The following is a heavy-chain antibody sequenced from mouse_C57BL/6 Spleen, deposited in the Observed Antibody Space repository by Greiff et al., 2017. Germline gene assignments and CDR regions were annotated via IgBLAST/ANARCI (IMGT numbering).Heavy chain of an antibody. CDR3: ARREGYDYDDWFAY. V-gene: IGHV5-17*01. CDR2: ISSGSSTI. J-gene: IGHJ3*01. CDR1: GFTFSDYG. Sequence: EVKLVESGGGLVKPGGSLKLSCAASGFTFSDYGMHWVRQAPEKGLEWVAYISSGSSTIYYADTVKGRFTISRDNAKNTLFLQMTSLRSEDTAMYYCARREGYDYDDWFAYWGQGTLVTVSA. D-gene: IGHD2-4*01.